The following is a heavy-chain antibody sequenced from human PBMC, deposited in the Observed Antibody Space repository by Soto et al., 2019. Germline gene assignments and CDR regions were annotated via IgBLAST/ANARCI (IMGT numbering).Heavy chain of an antibody. CDR3: ARGGGVGVAGSAAFDM. D-gene: IGHD3-3*01. Sequence: QLHLVQSGAVVKKPGASVTVSCSASGYPVTAYYMHWVRQAPGRGLEWMGGINPATGAAKYTQTFQVRVTVTRDTATSTVFMELIGLTSEDTAVFYWARGGGVGVAGSAAFDMWGQGTLVTVSS. CDR2: INPATGAA. J-gene: IGHJ3*02. CDR1: GYPVTAYY. V-gene: IGHV1-2*02.